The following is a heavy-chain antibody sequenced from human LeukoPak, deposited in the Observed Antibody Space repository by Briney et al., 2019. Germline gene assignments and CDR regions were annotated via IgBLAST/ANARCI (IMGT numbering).Heavy chain of an antibody. D-gene: IGHD3-3*01. V-gene: IGHV1-2*02. CDR1: GYTFTGYY. CDR3: ARGTPLRFLEWYLDY. Sequence: ASVKVSCKASGYTFTGYYMHWVRQAPGQGLEWMGWINPNSGGTNYAQKFQGRVTMTRDTSISTACMELSRLRSDDTAVYYCARGTPLRFLEWYLDYWGQGTLVTVSS. CDR2: INPNSGGT. J-gene: IGHJ4*02.